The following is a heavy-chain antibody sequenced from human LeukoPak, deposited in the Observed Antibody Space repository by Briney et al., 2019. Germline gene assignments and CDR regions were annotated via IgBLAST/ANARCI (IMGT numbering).Heavy chain of an antibody. CDR2: INPNSDVT. CDR3: AREGGFDYDGRGYLDY. CDR1: GYTFTGYY. Sequence: ASVKVSCKASGYTFTGYYIHWVRQAPGQGLEWMGRINPNSDVTNYAQKFRGRVTMTRDTSISTAYMELSSLRSDDTAVYYCAREGGFDYDGRGYLDYWGQGTLVTVSS. J-gene: IGHJ4*02. D-gene: IGHD3-22*01. V-gene: IGHV1-2*06.